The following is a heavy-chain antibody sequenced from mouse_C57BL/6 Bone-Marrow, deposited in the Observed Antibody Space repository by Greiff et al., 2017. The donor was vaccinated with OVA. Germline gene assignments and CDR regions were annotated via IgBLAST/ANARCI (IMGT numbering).Heavy chain of an antibody. CDR3: ASWGGLGSFAY. Sequence: EVQLQQSGPELVQPGASVTISCKASGYSFTGYYMNWVKQSPETSLECIGEINPSTGGTPYNQKVKDKATLTVDNSSRTAYMQLKSLTSEDSAVDYCASWGGLGSFAYWGQGTLVTVSA. V-gene: IGHV1-42*01. CDR2: INPSTGGT. J-gene: IGHJ3*01. D-gene: IGHD3-3*01. CDR1: GYSFTGYY.